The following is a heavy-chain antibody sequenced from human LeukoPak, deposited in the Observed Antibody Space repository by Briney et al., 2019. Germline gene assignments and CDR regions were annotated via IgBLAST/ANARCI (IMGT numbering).Heavy chain of an antibody. Sequence: SETLSLTCTVSGGSISSYYWSWIRQPPGKGLEWIGYIYYSGSTYYNPSLKSRVTISVDTSKNQFSLKLSSVTAADTAVYYCAGGIEGLCYSSWGQGTLVTVSS. CDR3: AGGIEGLCYSS. CDR1: GGSISSYY. V-gene: IGHV4-59*06. J-gene: IGHJ5*02. CDR2: IYYSGST. D-gene: IGHD2-21*02.